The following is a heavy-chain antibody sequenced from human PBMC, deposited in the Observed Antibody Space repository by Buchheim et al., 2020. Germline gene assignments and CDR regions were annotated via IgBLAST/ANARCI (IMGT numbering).Heavy chain of an antibody. CDR3: ARRKGYSSSWYNWFDP. CDR1: GGSFSGYY. J-gene: IGHJ5*02. V-gene: IGHV4-34*01. CDR2: INHSGST. D-gene: IGHD6-13*01. Sequence: QAQLQQWGAGLLKPSETLPLTCAVYGGSFSGYYWSWIRQPPGKGLEWIGEINHSGSTNYNPSLKSRVTISVDTSKNQFSLKLSSVTAADTAVYYCARRKGYSSSWYNWFDPWGQGTL.